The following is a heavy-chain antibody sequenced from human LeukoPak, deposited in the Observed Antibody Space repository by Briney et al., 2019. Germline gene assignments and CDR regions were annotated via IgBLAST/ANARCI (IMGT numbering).Heavy chain of an antibody. J-gene: IGHJ6*02. V-gene: IGHV5-51*01. D-gene: IGHD3-10*01. CDR3: ARSLPGTLLRGYGMDV. CDR1: GYTFTSYW. CDR2: IFPRDSDV. Sequence: GESLTISCKTSGYTFTSYWIGWVRQTPGKGLECMGVIFPRDSDVRYSPSFQGRVTISADKSTSTAYLHWGSLKASDSAMYYCARSLPGTLLRGYGMDVWGPGTTVTVS.